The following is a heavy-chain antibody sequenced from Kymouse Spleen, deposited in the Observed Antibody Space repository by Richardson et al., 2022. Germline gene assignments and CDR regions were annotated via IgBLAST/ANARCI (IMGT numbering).Heavy chain of an antibody. CDR1: GFTFSSYG. CDR2: ISYDGSNK. CDR3: AKDEAAAGFFDY. V-gene: IGHV3-30*18. J-gene: IGHJ4*02. D-gene: IGHD6-13*01. Sequence: QVQLVESGGGVVQPGRSLRLSCAASGFTFSSYGMHWVRQAPGKGLEWVAVISYDGSNKYYADSVKGRFTISRDNSKNTLYLQMNSLRAEDTAVYYCAKDEAAAGFFDYWGQGTLVTVSS.